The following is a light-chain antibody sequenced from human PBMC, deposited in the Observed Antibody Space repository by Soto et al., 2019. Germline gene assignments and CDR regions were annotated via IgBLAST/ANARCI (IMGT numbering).Light chain of an antibody. V-gene: IGLV2-14*01. CDR2: GAS. CDR3: DSDTSSSTYV. CDR1: SSDIGGYNY. J-gene: IGLJ1*01. Sequence: QSVLTQPASVSGSPGQSITISCVGTSSDIGGYNYVSWYQQHPGKAPKLIIYGASKRPSGVSGRFSGPKSGNTASLPISGLQAEDEADYYCDSDTSSSTYVFRTGTKLTVL.